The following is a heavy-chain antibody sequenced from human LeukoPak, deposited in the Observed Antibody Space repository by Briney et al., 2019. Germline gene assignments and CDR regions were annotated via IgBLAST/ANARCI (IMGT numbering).Heavy chain of an antibody. V-gene: IGHV5-51*01. J-gene: IGHJ5*02. CDR1: GYSFTTHW. D-gene: IGHD2/OR15-2a*01. CDR2: IYPGDSDT. Sequence: GESLKISCKGSGYSFTTHWIGWVRQMPGKGLEWMGIIYPGDSDTRYSPSFQGRVTISVDKSTSTAYLQWSSLKASDTAMYYCASRGTTYGSAFDPWGQGTLVTVSS. CDR3: ASRGTTYGSAFDP.